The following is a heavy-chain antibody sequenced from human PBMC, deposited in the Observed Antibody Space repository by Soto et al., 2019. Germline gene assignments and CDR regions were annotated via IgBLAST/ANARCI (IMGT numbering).Heavy chain of an antibody. D-gene: IGHD3-22*01. CDR3: ARERSSGYYPHYNMDV. J-gene: IGHJ6*02. CDR2: ISFDGNNK. V-gene: IGHV3-30-3*01. CDR1: GFTFSTYP. Sequence: QVQLVESGGGVVQPGRSLRLSCAASGFTFSTYPMHWVRQAPGKGLEWVALISFDGNNKYYTDSVKGRFTISRDNSMNTLYLQMNSLRPGDTAVYYCARERSSGYYPHYNMDVWGQGTTVTVSS.